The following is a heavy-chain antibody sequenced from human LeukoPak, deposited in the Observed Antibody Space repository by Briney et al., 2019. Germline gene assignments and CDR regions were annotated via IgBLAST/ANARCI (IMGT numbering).Heavy chain of an antibody. Sequence: GGSLRLSCAASGFTFSSYAMSWVRQAPGKGLEWVSAITGSSSRTYYAHSVKGRFTISRDNSKNTLFLQMNSLRADDTAKYYCATKAAVVAAPFHYWGQGTLVTVSS. CDR3: ATKAAVVAAPFHY. D-gene: IGHD2-15*01. CDR1: GFTFSSYA. V-gene: IGHV3-23*01. J-gene: IGHJ4*02. CDR2: ITGSSSRT.